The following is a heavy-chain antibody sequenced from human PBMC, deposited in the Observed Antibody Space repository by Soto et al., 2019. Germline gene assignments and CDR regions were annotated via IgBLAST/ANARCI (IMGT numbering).Heavy chain of an antibody. CDR1: GYTLTELS. CDR3: ATEWFGESRDNNWFDP. Sequence: ASVKVSCKVSGYTLTELSMHWVRQAPGKGLEWMGGFDPEDGETIYAQKFQGRVTMTEDTSTDTAYMELSSLRSEDTAVYYCATEWFGESRDNNWFDPWGQGTLVTVSS. V-gene: IGHV1-24*01. D-gene: IGHD3-10*01. CDR2: FDPEDGET. J-gene: IGHJ5*02.